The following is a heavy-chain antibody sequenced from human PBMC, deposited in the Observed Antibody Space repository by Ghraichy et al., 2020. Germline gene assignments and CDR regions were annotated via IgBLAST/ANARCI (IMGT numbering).Heavy chain of an antibody. J-gene: IGHJ4*02. V-gene: IGHV3-74*01. D-gene: IGHD5-18*01. CDR2: INSDGSSI. CDR1: GFTFSSYW. Sequence: GGSLRLSCAASGFTFSSYWMYWVRQAPGKGLVWVSHINSDGSSINYADSVKGRFTISRDNAKNTLYLQMNSLRAEDTAVYFCTRDGYSYGYEILLDYWGQGTLVTVSS. CDR3: TRDGYSYGYEILLDY.